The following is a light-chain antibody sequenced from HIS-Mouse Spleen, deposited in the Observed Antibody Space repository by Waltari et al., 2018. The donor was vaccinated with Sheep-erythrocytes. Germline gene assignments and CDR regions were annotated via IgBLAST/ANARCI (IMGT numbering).Light chain of an antibody. Sequence: AIRMTQSPSSLSASTGDRLTLTCRASQGISSYLAWYQQKPGKAPKLLIYAASTVQSGVPERFSGSGSGTDFTLTISCLQSEDFATYYCQQYYSYPYTFGQGTKLEIK. V-gene: IGKV1-8*01. CDR2: AAS. J-gene: IGKJ2*01. CDR3: QQYYSYPYT. CDR1: QGISSY.